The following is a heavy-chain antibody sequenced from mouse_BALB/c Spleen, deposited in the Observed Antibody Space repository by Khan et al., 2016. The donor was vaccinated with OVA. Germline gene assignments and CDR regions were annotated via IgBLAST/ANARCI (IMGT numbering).Heavy chain of an antibody. J-gene: IGHJ4*01. CDR1: GYTFTNYG. Sequence: QIQLVQSGPELKKPGETVKISCKASGYTFTNYGMNWVKQAPGKALKWMGWISTYTGEPTYADDFKGRFAFSLETSASTAYLQINNLKHEDTATYYDTTPPHCSYVLVYWGQGTSVTVAS. V-gene: IGHV9-3-1*01. CDR3: TTPPHCSYVLVY. CDR2: ISTYTGEP.